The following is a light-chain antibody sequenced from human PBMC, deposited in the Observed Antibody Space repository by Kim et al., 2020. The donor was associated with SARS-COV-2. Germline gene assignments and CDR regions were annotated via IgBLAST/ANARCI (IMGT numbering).Light chain of an antibody. V-gene: IGLV1-44*01. CDR2: NNN. J-gene: IGLJ1*01. CDR1: SSNIGSNT. CDR3: AAWDDSLNGYV. Sequence: ELTQPPSVSGTPGQRVTISCSGSSSNIGSNTVNWYQQLPGTAPKLLIYNNNQRPSGVPDRFSGSKSGTSASLAISGLQSEDEADYYCAAWDDSLNGYVFGTGTKVTVL.